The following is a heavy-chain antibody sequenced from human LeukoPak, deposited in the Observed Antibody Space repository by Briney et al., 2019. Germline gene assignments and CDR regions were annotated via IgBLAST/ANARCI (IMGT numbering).Heavy chain of an antibody. D-gene: IGHD5-18*01. CDR3: ARDRPGRYSPSMDV. CDR1: GFTFSSYS. CDR2: ISSSSSYI. Sequence: GGSLRLSCAASGFTFSSYSVNWVRQAPGKGPEWVSSISSSSSYIYYADSVKGRFTISRDNAKNSLYLQMNSLRAEDTAVYYCARDRPGRYSPSMDVWGKGTTVTVSS. V-gene: IGHV3-21*01. J-gene: IGHJ6*03.